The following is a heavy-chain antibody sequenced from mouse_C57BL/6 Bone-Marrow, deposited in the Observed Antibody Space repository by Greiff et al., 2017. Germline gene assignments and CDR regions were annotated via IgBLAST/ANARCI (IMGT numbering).Heavy chain of an antibody. J-gene: IGHJ2*01. D-gene: IGHD4-1*01. V-gene: IGHV5-6*02. Sequence: EVMLVESGGDLVKPGGSLKLSCAASGFTFSSYGMSWVRQTPDNRLEWVATISSGGSYTYYPDSVKGRFTISRDNAKNTLYLQMSSLKSEDTAMYYCARRDWSYYFDYWGQGTTLTVSS. CDR3: ARRDWSYYFDY. CDR2: ISSGGSYT. CDR1: GFTFSSYG.